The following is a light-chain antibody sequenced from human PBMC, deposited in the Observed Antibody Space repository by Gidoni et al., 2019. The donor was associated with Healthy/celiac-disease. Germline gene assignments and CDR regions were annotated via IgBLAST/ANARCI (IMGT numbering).Light chain of an antibody. CDR1: QSISSW. J-gene: IGKJ5*01. CDR3: QQYNSYLIT. Sequence: IQMPKSPSTLSASVGDRVTITCRASQSISSWLAWYQQKPGKAPKLLIYDASSLESGVPSRFSGSGSGTEFTLTISSLQPDDFATYYCQQYNSYLITFGQGTRLEIK. CDR2: DAS. V-gene: IGKV1-5*01.